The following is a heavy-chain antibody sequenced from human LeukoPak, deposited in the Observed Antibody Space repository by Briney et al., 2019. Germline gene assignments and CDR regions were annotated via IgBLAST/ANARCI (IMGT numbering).Heavy chain of an antibody. CDR1: GGSISSYY. CDR2: IYAGGNT. D-gene: IGHD3-10*02. J-gene: IGHJ6*02. Sequence: SETLSLTCTVSGGSISSYYWSWIRQPPGKGLEWIGYIYAGGNTNYNPSLKSRVTISVDTSKNQFSLKLSSVTAADTAVYYCACSMDVWGQGTTVTVSS. V-gene: IGHV4-4*08. CDR3: ACSMDV.